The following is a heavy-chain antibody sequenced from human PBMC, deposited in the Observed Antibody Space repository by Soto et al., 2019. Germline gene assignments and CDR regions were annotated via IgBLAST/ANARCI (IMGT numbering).Heavy chain of an antibody. D-gene: IGHD3-16*01. CDR3: ASVTFGGIVLAH. J-gene: IGHJ4*02. V-gene: IGHV4-59*01. Sequence: PSETLSLTCTVSAASFSNYYWTWIRQPPGKGLEWIGYIYFNGNTKYNHSLEGRLTISIDTSKKEFSLKLTSVTAADAAVYYCASVTFGGIVLAHWGQGTLVTVSS. CDR1: AASFSNYY. CDR2: IYFNGNT.